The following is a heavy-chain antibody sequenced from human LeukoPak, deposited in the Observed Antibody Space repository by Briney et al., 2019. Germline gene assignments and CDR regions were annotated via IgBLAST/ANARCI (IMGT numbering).Heavy chain of an antibody. Sequence: SETLSLTCAVYGGSFSGYYWSWIRQPPGKGLEWIGEINHSGSTNYNPSLKSRVTISVDTSKNQFSLKLSSVTAADTAVYYCARAPDDYGEHQFDYCGQGTLVTVSS. J-gene: IGHJ4*02. CDR2: INHSGST. D-gene: IGHD4-17*01. CDR1: GGSFSGYY. V-gene: IGHV4-34*01. CDR3: ARAPDDYGEHQFDY.